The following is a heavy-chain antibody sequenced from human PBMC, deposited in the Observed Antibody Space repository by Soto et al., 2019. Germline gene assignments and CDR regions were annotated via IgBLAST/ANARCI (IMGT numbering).Heavy chain of an antibody. J-gene: IGHJ3*02. CDR1: GFTFSSYA. CDR3: AKYGGYETRMITFGGVIADAFDI. D-gene: IGHD3-16*02. CDR2: ISGSGGST. Sequence: GGSLRLSCGASGFTFSSYAMSWVRQAPGKGLEWVSAISGSGGSTYYADSVKGRFTISRDNSKNTLYLQMNSLRAEDTAVYYCAKYGGYETRMITFGGVIADAFDIWGQGTMVTVPS. V-gene: IGHV3-23*01.